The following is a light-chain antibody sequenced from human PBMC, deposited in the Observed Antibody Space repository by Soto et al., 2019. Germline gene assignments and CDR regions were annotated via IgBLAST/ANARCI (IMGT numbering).Light chain of an antibody. CDR3: QQYGSSPVYT. CDR1: QSVSSSY. V-gene: IGKV3-20*01. J-gene: IGKJ2*01. Sequence: EIVLTQSPGTLSLSPGERVTLSCRASQSVSSSYLAWYQQKPGQAPRLLIYGASSRATGIPDRFSGSGSGADFTLTISRLEPEDFAVYSCQQYGSSPVYTFGQGTKLEIK. CDR2: GAS.